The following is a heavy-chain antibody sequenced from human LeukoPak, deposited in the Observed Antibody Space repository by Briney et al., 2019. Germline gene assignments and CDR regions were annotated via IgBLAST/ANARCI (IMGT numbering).Heavy chain of an antibody. V-gene: IGHV3-23*01. Sequence: GGSLRLSCAASGFTFSSYGMSWVRQAPGKGLERVSAISGSGGSTYYADSVKGRFTISRDNSKNTLYLQMNSLRAEDTAVYYCARLGSGYIGGWGQGTLVTVSS. D-gene: IGHD3-22*01. CDR2: ISGSGGST. CDR3: ARLGSGYIGG. CDR1: GFTFSSYG. J-gene: IGHJ4*02.